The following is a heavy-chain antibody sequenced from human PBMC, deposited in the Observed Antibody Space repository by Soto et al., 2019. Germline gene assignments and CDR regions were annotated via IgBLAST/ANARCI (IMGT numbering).Heavy chain of an antibody. Sequence: PSETLSLTCTVSGGSISSADHYWSWIRQPPGKGLEWIGYIYYSGSTNYNPSLKSRVTISVDTSKNQFSLRLSSVTAADTAVYYCARARPFQSIAAAGTVLDHWGQGTLVTVSS. CDR3: ARARPFQSIAAAGTVLDH. D-gene: IGHD6-13*01. CDR2: IYYSGST. J-gene: IGHJ4*02. V-gene: IGHV4-61*08. CDR1: GGSISSADHY.